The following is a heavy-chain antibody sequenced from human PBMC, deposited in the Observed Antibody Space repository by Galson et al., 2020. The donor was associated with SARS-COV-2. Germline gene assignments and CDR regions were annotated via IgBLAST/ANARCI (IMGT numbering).Heavy chain of an antibody. CDR3: ARPVIAVAGTTHDAFDI. CDR2: IYYSGST. J-gene: IGHJ3*02. D-gene: IGHD6-19*01. V-gene: IGHV4-39*01. CDR1: GGSISSSSYY. Sequence: SETLSLTCTVSGGSISSSSYYWGWIRQPPGKGLEWIGSIYYSGSTYYNPSLKSRVTISVDTSKNQFSLKLSSVTAADTAVYYCARPVIAVAGTTHDAFDIWGQGTMVTVSS.